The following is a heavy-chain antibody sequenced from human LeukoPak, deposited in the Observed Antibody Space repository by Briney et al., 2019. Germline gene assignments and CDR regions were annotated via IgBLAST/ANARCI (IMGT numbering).Heavy chain of an antibody. V-gene: IGHV3-74*03. Sequence: PGGSLRLSCAASGFTFSPYWMHWVRQAPGKGLVWVSLIKSDGSTTYADSVKGRFTISRDNAKNTLYLQMNSLTAEDTGVYYCARDKTYVMDVWGQGTTVIVS. CDR3: ARDKTYVMDV. CDR2: IKSDGST. J-gene: IGHJ6*02. CDR1: GFTFSPYW.